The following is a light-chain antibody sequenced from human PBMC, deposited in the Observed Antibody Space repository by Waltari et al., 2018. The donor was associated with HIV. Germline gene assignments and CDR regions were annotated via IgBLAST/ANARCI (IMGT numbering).Light chain of an antibody. V-gene: IGKV3-15*01. CDR3: QQYNNWPLT. Sequence: EIVMTQSPATLSVSPGERATLSCRASQSVCSNLAWYQQKPGQAPRLRIYGASTRATGFPARFSGSGSGTEFTLTISSLQSEDFAVYYCQQYNNWPLTFGGGTKVEIK. J-gene: IGKJ4*01. CDR2: GAS. CDR1: QSVCSN.